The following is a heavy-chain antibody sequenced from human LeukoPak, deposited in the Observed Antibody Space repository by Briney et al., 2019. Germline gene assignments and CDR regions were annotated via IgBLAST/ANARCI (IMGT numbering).Heavy chain of an antibody. CDR2: ISGSGDST. D-gene: IGHD2-2*01. CDR3: ARDTRLGYCRSTSCYASWFDP. V-gene: IGHV3-23*01. J-gene: IGHJ5*02. CDR1: GFTFSSYA. Sequence: PGGSLRLSCAASGFTFSSYALSWVRQAPGKGLEWVSAISGSGDSTYYADSVKGRFTISRDYSKSTLYLQMNSLRTEDTALYYCARDTRLGYCRSTSCYASWFDPWGQGTLVTVSS.